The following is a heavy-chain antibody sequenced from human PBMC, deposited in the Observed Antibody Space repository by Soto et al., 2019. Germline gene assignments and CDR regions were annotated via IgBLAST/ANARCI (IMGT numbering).Heavy chain of an antibody. CDR1: GGSISNYY. Sequence: QVQLQESGPGLVKPSETLSLTCTVSGGSISNYYWSWIRQLAGKGLEWIGRIYTSGNTNYNPSLNGRVTMSVDMSKNQFSLKLSSVAAADTAVYYCARDDSGDNGRAFDHWGQGTLVTVSS. V-gene: IGHV4-4*07. CDR2: IYTSGNT. CDR3: ARDDSGDNGRAFDH. J-gene: IGHJ5*02. D-gene: IGHD4-17*01.